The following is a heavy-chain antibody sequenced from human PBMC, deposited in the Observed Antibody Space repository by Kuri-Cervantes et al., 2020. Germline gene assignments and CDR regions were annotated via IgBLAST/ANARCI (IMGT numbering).Heavy chain of an antibody. CDR3: NQGSSWYGGEDY. CDR1: GGSISSSYYY. D-gene: IGHD6-13*01. Sequence: SETLSLTCTVSGGSISSSYYYWGWIRQPPGKGLEWIGSIYYSGSTYYNPSLKSRVTISVDTSKNQFSLKLSSVTAADTAVYYCNQGSSWYGGEDYWGQGTLVTVSS. CDR2: IYYSGST. V-gene: IGHV4-39*01. J-gene: IGHJ4*02.